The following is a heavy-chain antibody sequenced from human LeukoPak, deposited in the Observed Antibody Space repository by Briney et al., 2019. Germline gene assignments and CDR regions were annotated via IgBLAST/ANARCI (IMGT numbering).Heavy chain of an antibody. CDR1: GFTFSTYG. D-gene: IGHD2-15*01. V-gene: IGHV3-23*01. J-gene: IGHJ4*02. CDR2: ISGSGAST. CDR3: AKAGAVVVVAAKYFDY. Sequence: GGSLRLSCAASGFTFSTYGMTWVRQAPGKGLEWVSAISGSGASTYYADSVKGRFIISRDNSKNTLFLQMNSLRADDTAVYYCAKAGAVVVVAAKYFDYWGQGTLVTVSS.